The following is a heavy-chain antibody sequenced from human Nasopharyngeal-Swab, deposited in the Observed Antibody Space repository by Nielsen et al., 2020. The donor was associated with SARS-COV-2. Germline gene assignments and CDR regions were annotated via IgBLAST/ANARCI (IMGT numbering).Heavy chain of an antibody. CDR1: GGSIGSGGYY. V-gene: IGHV4-31*03. J-gene: IGHJ4*02. D-gene: IGHD2-2*01. CDR2: IYYSGST. CDR3: ATNNPGTGIVVVPAANFDY. Sequence: SATLPLTCTVSGGSIGSGGYYRSWPRQPPGRGLVRIGYIYYSGSTYYNPSLKSRVTISVDTSKNQFSLKLSSVTAADTAVYYCATNNPGTGIVVVPAANFDYWGQGTLVTVSS.